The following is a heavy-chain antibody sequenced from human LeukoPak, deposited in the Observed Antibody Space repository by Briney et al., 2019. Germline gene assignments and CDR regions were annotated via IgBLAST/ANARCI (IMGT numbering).Heavy chain of an antibody. CDR3: ARGSYSGYDSHYYYYYMDV. CDR1: GGSISSSSYY. CDR2: IYYSGST. Sequence: KPSETLSLTCTVSGGSISSSSYYWGWIRQPPGKGLEWIGSIYYSGSTYYNPSLKSRVTISVDTSKNQFSLKLSSVTAADTTVYYCARGSYSGYDSHYYYYYMDVWGKGTTVTISS. V-gene: IGHV4-39*01. J-gene: IGHJ6*03. D-gene: IGHD5-12*01.